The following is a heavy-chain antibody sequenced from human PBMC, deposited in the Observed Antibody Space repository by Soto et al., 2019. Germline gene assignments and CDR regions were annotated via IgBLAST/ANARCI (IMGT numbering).Heavy chain of an antibody. D-gene: IGHD6-6*01. CDR2: ISGSGGST. V-gene: IGHV3-23*01. CDR3: ADSSSSGYDAFDI. Sequence: GGCLRLSCAASGLTFSSYAMSWVRQAPGKGLEWVSAISGSGGSTYYADSVKGRFTISRDNSKNTLYLQMNSLRAEDTAVYYCADSSSSGYDAFDIWGQGTMVTVSS. J-gene: IGHJ3*02. CDR1: GLTFSSYA.